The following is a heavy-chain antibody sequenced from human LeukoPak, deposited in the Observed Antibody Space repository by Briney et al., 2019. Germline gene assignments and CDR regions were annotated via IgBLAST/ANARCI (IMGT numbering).Heavy chain of an antibody. CDR3: ARAVEMATIMD. V-gene: IGHV4-59*08. Sequence: KASETLSLTCTVSGGSIRSYYWSWIRQPPGKGLEWIGYIYYSGSTNYNPSLKSRVTISVDTSKNQFSLKLSSVTAADTAVYYCARAVEMATIMDWGQGTLVTVSS. CDR1: GGSIRSYY. J-gene: IGHJ4*02. D-gene: IGHD5-24*01. CDR2: IYYSGST.